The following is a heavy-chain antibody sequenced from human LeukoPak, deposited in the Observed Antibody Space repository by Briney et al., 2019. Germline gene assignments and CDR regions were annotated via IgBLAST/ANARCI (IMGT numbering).Heavy chain of an antibody. CDR1: GFSFNNYA. J-gene: IGHJ4*02. CDR3: AKATGYLL. CDR2: ISAGATRT. D-gene: IGHD1-14*01. Sequence: GGSLRLSCVASGFSFNNYAMSWVRQAPGKGLEWVSGISAGATRTYYAGSVKGRFTISRDDSENTLSLQMNSLRAEDTAVYYCAKATGYLLWGQGTLVTVSS. V-gene: IGHV3-23*01.